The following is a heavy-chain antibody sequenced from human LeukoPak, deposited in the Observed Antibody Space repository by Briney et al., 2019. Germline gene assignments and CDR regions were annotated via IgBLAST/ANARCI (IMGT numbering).Heavy chain of an antibody. D-gene: IGHD6-13*01. V-gene: IGHV3-7*01. CDR3: ARGREGQQLVRQRSYYYMDV. CDR1: GFSLSSYW. CDR2: IKQDGSEN. Sequence: GGSLRLSCVASGFSLSSYWVTWVRQAPGKGLEWVGNIKQDGSENYYMDSVKGRFTISRDNAKNSLYLQMNSLRVEDTAVYYCARGREGQQLVRQRSYYYMDVWGKGTTVTVSS. J-gene: IGHJ6*03.